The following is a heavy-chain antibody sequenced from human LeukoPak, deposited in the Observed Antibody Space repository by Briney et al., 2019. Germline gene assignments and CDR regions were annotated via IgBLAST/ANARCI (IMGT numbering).Heavy chain of an antibody. Sequence: SETLSLTCAVYGGSFSGYYWSWIRQPPGKRLEWIGEINHSGSTNYNPSLKSRVTISVDTSKNQFSLKLSSVTAADTAVYYCARGSGYDILTGPHDDAFDIWGQGTMVTVSS. CDR1: GGSFSGYY. CDR2: INHSGST. J-gene: IGHJ3*02. V-gene: IGHV4-34*01. CDR3: ARGSGYDILTGPHDDAFDI. D-gene: IGHD3-9*01.